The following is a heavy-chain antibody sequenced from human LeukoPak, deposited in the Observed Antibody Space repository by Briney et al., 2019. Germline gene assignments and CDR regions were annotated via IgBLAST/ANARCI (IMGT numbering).Heavy chain of an antibody. D-gene: IGHD3-3*01. V-gene: IGHV3-21*01. CDR2: ISRSSSYI. CDR1: GFTFSSYG. J-gene: IGHJ4*02. CDR3: ARGSFGVVTY. Sequence: GGSLRLSCAASGFTFSSYGMHWVRQAPGKGLEWVSCISRSSSYIYYADSVKGRFTISRDNAKNSLYLQMNSLRAEDTAMYYCARGSFGVVTYWGQGTLVTVSS.